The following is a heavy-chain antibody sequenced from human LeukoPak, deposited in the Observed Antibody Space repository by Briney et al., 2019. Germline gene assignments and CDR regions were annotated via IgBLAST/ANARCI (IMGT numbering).Heavy chain of an antibody. CDR3: ARVPGRPADVFDH. D-gene: IGHD2-2*01. J-gene: IGHJ4*02. CDR1: GGSLSGYS. CDR2: INHSGST. Sequence: PSETLSLTCAVYGGSLSGYSWSWIRQPPGKGLEWIGEINHSGSTNYNPSLKSRVTISADTSKNQFSLKLSAVTVADTAFYYCARVPGRPADVFDHWGQGTLVTVSS. V-gene: IGHV4-34*01.